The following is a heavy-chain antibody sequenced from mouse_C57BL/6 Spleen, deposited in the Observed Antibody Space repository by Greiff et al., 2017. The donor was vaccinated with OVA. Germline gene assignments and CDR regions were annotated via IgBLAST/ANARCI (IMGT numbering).Heavy chain of an antibody. CDR3: ARGGYGYDDGAWFAY. V-gene: IGHV1-52*01. CDR1: GYTFTSYW. Sequence: QVQLKQPGAELVRPGSSVKLSCKASGYTFTSYWMHWVKQRPIQGLEWIGNIDPSDSETHYTPKFKDKATLTVDKSSSTAYMQLSSLTSEDSAVYYCARGGYGYDDGAWFAYWGQGTLVTVSA. J-gene: IGHJ3*01. CDR2: IDPSDSET. D-gene: IGHD2-2*01.